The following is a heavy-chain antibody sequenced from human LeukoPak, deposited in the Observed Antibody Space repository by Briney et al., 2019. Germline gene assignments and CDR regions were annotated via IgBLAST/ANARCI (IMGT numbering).Heavy chain of an antibody. V-gene: IGHV1-18*04. Sequence: ASVKVSCKASGYSFTDYYMHWVRQAPGQGLEWMGWISAYNGNTNYAQKLQGRVTMTTDTSTSTAYMELRSLRSDDTAVYYCARDFLDYYGSGSLIDYWGQGTLVTVSS. J-gene: IGHJ4*02. CDR2: ISAYNGNT. CDR3: ARDFLDYYGSGSLIDY. CDR1: GYSFTDYY. D-gene: IGHD3-10*01.